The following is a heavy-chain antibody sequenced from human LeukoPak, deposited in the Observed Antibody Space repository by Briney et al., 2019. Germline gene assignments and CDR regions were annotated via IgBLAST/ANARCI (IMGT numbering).Heavy chain of an antibody. Sequence: SETLSLTCAVSGVSFDDYYWSWVRKTPGKGLEWIGEINHSGYTNDSPSLKSRVTLSIDTSRKQFSLNLRSVTVADTGIYYCTRMTAGHDYWGQGTLVTVSS. J-gene: IGHJ4*02. D-gene: IGHD2-21*02. CDR1: GVSFDDYY. CDR3: TRMTAGHDY. CDR2: INHSGYT. V-gene: IGHV4-34*01.